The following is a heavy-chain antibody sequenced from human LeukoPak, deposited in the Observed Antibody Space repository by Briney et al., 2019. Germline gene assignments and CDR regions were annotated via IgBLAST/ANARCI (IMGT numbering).Heavy chain of an antibody. CDR2: FNPNSGGT. D-gene: IGHD3-22*01. CDR1: GYTFTAYY. J-gene: IGHJ4*02. CDR3: AREYYFDNSGYYGVGDY. Sequence: ASVKVSCKASGYTFTAYYIHWVRQAPGQGLEWMGWFNPNSGGTYYAQKFQGRVTMTRDRSISTAYMELSRLRSDDTAVYYCAREYYFDNSGYYGVGDYWGQGTLVT. V-gene: IGHV1-2*02.